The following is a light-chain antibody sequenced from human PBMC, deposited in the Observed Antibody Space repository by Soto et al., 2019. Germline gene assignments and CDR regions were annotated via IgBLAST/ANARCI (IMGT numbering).Light chain of an antibody. V-gene: IGKV3-20*01. CDR3: QQYSASVLT. CDR1: QIVNSNY. CDR2: GAS. Sequence: EVVLTQSPGTLSLSPGERATLSCRASQIVNSNYLAWYQQKSGQAPRLLIFGASYRATGIPDRFSGSWSGTDFTLTISGLEPEDFALYYCQQYSASVLTFGGGTRVYI. J-gene: IGKJ4*01.